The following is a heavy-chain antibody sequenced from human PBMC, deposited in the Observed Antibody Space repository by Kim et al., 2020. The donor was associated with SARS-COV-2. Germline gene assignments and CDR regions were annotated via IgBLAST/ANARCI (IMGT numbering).Heavy chain of an antibody. J-gene: IGHJ6*02. CDR1: GGSISSSNW. V-gene: IGHV4-4*02. CDR2: IYHSGST. CDR3: ARESSTNQPNYGSGTPGMDG. Sequence: SETLSLTCAVSGGSISSSNWWSWVRQPPGKGLEWIGEIYHSGSTNYNPSLKSRVTISVDKSKNQFSLKLSSVTAADTAVYYCARESSTNQPNYGSGTPGMDGWGQGTTVTVSS. D-gene: IGHD3-10*01.